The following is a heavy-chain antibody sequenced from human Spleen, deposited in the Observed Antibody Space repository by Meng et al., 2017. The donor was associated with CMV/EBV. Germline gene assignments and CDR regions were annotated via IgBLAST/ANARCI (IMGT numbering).Heavy chain of an antibody. D-gene: IGHD5-24*01. CDR3: ARPGTHVRGRYITDY. CDR2: IYPGDSDT. J-gene: IGHJ4*02. V-gene: IGHV5-51*01. Sequence: GESLKISCKGSGYSFASYWIGWVRQMPGKGLEWMGIIYPGDSDTRYSPSFQGQVTISADKSITTAYLQWSSLKVSDTAMYYCARPGTHVRGRYITDYWGQGTLVTVSS. CDR1: GYSFASYW.